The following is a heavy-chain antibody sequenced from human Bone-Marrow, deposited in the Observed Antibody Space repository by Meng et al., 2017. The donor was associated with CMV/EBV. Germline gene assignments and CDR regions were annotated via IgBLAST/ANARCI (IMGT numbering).Heavy chain of an antibody. CDR1: GYTFTSYG. V-gene: IGHV1-8*02. CDR2: MNPNSGNT. Sequence: ASVKVSCKASGYTFTSYGINWVRQATGQGLEWMGWMNPNSGNTGYAQKFQGRVTMTRNTSISTAYMELSSLRSEDTAVYYCARWGSSSDGYYYYGMDVWGQGTTVTVSS. D-gene: IGHD6-6*01. J-gene: IGHJ6*02. CDR3: ARWGSSSDGYYYYGMDV.